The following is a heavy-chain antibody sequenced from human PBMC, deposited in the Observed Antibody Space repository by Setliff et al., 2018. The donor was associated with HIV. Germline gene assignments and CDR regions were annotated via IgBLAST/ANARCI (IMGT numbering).Heavy chain of an antibody. D-gene: IGHD6-13*01. J-gene: IGHJ6*02. V-gene: IGHV3-9*01. Sequence: PGGSLRLSCAASGIRFDTYAMHWVRQAPGKGLEWVSGISWNSETIGYADSVKGRFTISRDNAKNSLYLQMSSLRVEDTALYYCTKARAVGEFYYYSMDVWGQGTTVTVSS. CDR3: TKARAVGEFYYYSMDV. CDR1: GIRFDTYA. CDR2: ISWNSETI.